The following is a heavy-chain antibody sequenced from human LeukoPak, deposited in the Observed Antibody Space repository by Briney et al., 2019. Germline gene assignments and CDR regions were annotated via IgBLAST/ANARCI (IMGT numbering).Heavy chain of an antibody. J-gene: IGHJ6*03. V-gene: IGHV4-34*01. D-gene: IGHD2-8*02. Sequence: SETLSLTCAVYGGSFRGYYWSWIREPPGKGLDWIGESNHSGSTNYNPSLKSRVTISVDQSKNQFSLKLSSVTAADTAVYYCARGVQDIVLWVPRPKSYYMDVWGKGTTVTVSS. CDR3: ARGVQDIVLWVPRPKSYYMDV. CDR1: GGSFRGYY. CDR2: SNHSGST.